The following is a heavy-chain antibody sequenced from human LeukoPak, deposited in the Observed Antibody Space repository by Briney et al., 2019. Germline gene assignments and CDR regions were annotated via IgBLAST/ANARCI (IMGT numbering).Heavy chain of an antibody. CDR1: GFTFSSYG. J-gene: IGHJ4*02. V-gene: IGHV3-33*06. D-gene: IGHD3-22*01. Sequence: GGSLRLSCAASGFTFSSYGMHWVRQAPGKGLEWVAVIWYDGSNKYYADSVKGRFTISRDNSKNTLYLQMNSLRAEDTAVYYCAKSPYYYDSSGYYRAESEALFDHWGQGTLVTVSS. CDR3: AKSPYYYDSSGYYRAESEALFDH. CDR2: IWYDGSNK.